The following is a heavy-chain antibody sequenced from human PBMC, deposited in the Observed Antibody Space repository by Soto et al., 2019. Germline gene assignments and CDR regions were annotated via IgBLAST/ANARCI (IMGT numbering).Heavy chain of an antibody. V-gene: IGHV4-31*03. CDR2: IYTGGST. CDR3: ARDDSSGYYFVY. D-gene: IGHD3-22*01. Sequence: QVQLQESGPGLVKPSQTLSLTCIVSGASISSGGHYWSWIRQHPRKGLEWIGYIYTGGSTYYNPSLQSRVRISMHTSKNQFSLKLTSVTAADTAVYFRARDDSSGYYFVYWGQGTLVTVSS. J-gene: IGHJ4*02. CDR1: GASISSGGHY.